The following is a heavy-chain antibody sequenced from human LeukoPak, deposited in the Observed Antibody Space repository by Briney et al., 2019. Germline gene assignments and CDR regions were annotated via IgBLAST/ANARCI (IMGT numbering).Heavy chain of an antibody. CDR1: CGSISSGGYY. J-gene: IGHJ4*02. Sequence: SETLSLTCTVSCGSISSGGYYWSWIRQHPGKGLEWIGYIYYSGSTYYNPSLKSRVTISVDTSKNQFSLKLSSVTAADTAVYYCARAIDQLLDFDYWGQGTLVTVSS. CDR2: IYYSGST. CDR3: ARAIDQLLDFDY. D-gene: IGHD2-2*01. V-gene: IGHV4-31*03.